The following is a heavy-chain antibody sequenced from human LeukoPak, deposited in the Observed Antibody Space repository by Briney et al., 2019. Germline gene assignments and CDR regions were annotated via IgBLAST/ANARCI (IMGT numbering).Heavy chain of an antibody. V-gene: IGHV4-59*12. J-gene: IGHJ4*02. D-gene: IGHD2-21*02. CDR2: IYYSGST. CDR3: ARVDVTLFDY. Sequence: SETLSLTCTVSGGSISSYYWSWIRQPPGKGLEWIGYIYYSGSTNYNPSLKSRVTISVDTSKNQFSLKLSSVTAADTAVYYCARVDVTLFDYWGQGTLVTVSS. CDR1: GGSISSYY.